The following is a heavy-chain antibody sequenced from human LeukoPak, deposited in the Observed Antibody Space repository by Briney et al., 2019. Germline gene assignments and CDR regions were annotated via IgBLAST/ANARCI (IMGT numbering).Heavy chain of an antibody. V-gene: IGHV4-34*01. Sequence: KPSETLSLTCAVYGGSFSGYYWSWIRQPPGKGLEWIGEINHSGSTNYNPSLKSRVTISVDTSKNQFSLKLSSVTAADTAVYYCARRPLLGYLNMYNWFDPWGQGTLVTVSS. CDR2: INHSGST. J-gene: IGHJ5*02. CDR3: ARRPLLGYLNMYNWFDP. D-gene: IGHD2-15*01. CDR1: GGSFSGYY.